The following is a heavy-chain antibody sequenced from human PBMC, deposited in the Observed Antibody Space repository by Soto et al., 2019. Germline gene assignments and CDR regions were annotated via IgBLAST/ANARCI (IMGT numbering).Heavy chain of an antibody. CDR3: ARRGYDFWSGLDV. Sequence: PGEPLKISCKGSGYNFTSYWIIWVRQMPGKGLEWMGNIDPTDSFTNYSPPFQGHVTISTDKSMSTAYLQWGTLKASDTAMYYCARRGYDFWSGLDVWGQGTTVTVSS. D-gene: IGHD3-3*01. J-gene: IGHJ6*02. V-gene: IGHV5-10-1*01. CDR2: IDPTDSFT. CDR1: GYNFTSYW.